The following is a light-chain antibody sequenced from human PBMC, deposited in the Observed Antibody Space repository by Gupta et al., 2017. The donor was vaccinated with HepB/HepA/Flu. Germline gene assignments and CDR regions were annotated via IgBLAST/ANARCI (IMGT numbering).Light chain of an antibody. CDR1: TSDIGTYHY. Sequence: QSALTQPPSASGSPGQSVTISCTGTTSDIGTYHYVSWYQQHPGRAPKLIIYEVTKRPSGVPDRFSGSRSGNTASLTVSGLQAEDEADYYCGAYGGANNFVCGSGTTVAV. CDR3: GAYGGANNFV. CDR2: EVT. V-gene: IGLV2-8*01. J-gene: IGLJ1*01.